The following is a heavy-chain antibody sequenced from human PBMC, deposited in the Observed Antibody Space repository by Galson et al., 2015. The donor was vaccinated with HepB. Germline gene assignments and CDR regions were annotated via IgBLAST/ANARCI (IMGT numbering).Heavy chain of an antibody. Sequence: SLRLSCAASGFTFSSYAMGWVRQAPGKGLEWVSGISGRDDSTYYADSVKGRFTISRDTSKNTLFLQMNSLRAEDTAVYYCAKWIRRFGDFSAVVPKTDYYFYYGMDVWGQGTTVTVSS. CDR3: AKWIRRFGDFSAVVPKTDYYFYYGMDV. D-gene: IGHD3-10*01. CDR2: ISGRDDST. J-gene: IGHJ6*02. CDR1: GFTFSSYA. V-gene: IGHV3-23*01.